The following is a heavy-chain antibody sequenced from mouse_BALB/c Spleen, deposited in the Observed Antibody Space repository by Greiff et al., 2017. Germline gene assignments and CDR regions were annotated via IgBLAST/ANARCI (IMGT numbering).Heavy chain of an antibody. Sequence: VKLVESGPGLAQPSQSLSITCTVSGFSLTSYGVHWVRQSPGKGLEWLGVIWSGGSTDYNAAFISRLSISKDNSKSQVFFKMNSLQANDTAIYYCARNRAGRYYFDYWGQGTTLTVSS. D-gene: IGHD3-3*01. CDR3: ARNRAGRYYFDY. J-gene: IGHJ2*01. CDR1: GFSLTSYG. CDR2: IWSGGST. V-gene: IGHV2-2*02.